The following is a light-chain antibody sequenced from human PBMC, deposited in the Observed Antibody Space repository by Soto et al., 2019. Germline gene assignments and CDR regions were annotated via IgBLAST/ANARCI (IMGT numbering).Light chain of an antibody. V-gene: IGLV2-8*01. J-gene: IGLJ1*01. CDR3: SSYAGRTLYV. CDR2: EVT. CDR1: SSDVGGYDY. Sequence: SALTQPPSASGTPGQSVTISCTGTSSDVGGYDYVSWYQQRPGKAPKLLIHEVTKRPSGVPDRFSGSKSGNTASLTVSGLQADDEAYYYCSSYAGRTLYVFGSGTNVTVL.